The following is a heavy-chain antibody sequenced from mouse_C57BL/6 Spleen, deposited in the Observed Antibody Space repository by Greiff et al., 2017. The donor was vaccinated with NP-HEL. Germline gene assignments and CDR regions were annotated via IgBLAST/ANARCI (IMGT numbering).Heavy chain of an antibody. CDR1: GYSFTGYY. CDR3: ARRLWKEDWYFDV. D-gene: IGHD1-1*02. V-gene: IGHV1-42*01. Sequence: VQLQQSGPELVKPGASVKISCKASGYSFTGYYMNWVKQSPEKSLEWIGEINPSTGGTTYNQKFKAKATLTVDKSSSTAYMQLKSLTSEDSAVYYCARRLWKEDWYFDVWGTGTTVTVSS. J-gene: IGHJ1*03. CDR2: INPSTGGT.